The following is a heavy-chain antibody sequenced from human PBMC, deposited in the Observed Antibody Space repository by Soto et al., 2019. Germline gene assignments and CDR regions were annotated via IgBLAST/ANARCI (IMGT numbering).Heavy chain of an antibody. D-gene: IGHD2-8*01. CDR2: IYYSGST. CDR3: ARGALEYCTNGVCYRGGDY. J-gene: IGHJ4*02. V-gene: IGHV4-30-4*01. CDR1: GGSISSGVYY. Sequence: PSETLSLTCTVSGGSISSGVYYWSWIRQPPGKGLEWIGYIYYSGSTYYNPSFKSRVTISVDTSKNQFSLKLSSLTAADTAVYYWARGALEYCTNGVCYRGGDYWGQGTLVTV.